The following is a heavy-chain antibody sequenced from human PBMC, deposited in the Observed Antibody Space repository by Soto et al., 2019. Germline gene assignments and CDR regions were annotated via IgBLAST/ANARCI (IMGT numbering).Heavy chain of an antibody. D-gene: IGHD3-3*01. CDR1: GGTFSSYT. J-gene: IGHJ4*02. Sequence: QVQLVQSGAEVKKPGSSVKVSCKASGGTFSSYTISWVRQAPGQGLEWMGRIIPILGIANYVQKFQGRVTITADKSTSTAYMELSSLRSEDTAVYYCVLFGVVTTYFDYWGQGTLVTVSS. CDR2: IIPILGIA. CDR3: VLFGVVTTYFDY. V-gene: IGHV1-69*02.